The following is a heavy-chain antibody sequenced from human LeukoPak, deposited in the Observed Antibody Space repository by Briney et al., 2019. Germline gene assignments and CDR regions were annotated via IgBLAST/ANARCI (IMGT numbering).Heavy chain of an antibody. Sequence: ASVKVSCKASGYTFTGYYMHWVRQAPGQGLEWMGWINPNSGGTNYAQKFQGRVTMTRDTSISTAYMELSRLGSDDTAVYYCARETLGYCSGGSCSPYWGQGTLVTVSS. CDR1: GYTFTGYY. J-gene: IGHJ4*02. V-gene: IGHV1-2*02. CDR3: ARETLGYCSGGSCSPY. CDR2: INPNSGGT. D-gene: IGHD2-15*01.